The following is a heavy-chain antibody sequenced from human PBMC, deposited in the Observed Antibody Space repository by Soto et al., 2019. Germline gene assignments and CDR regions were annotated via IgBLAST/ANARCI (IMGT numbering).Heavy chain of an antibody. D-gene: IGHD1-26*01. CDR3: ARDFAKRAPTAVNYYYVMDV. V-gene: IGHV3-30-3*01. J-gene: IGHJ6*02. CDR1: GFTFSSYA. CDR2: ISYDGSNK. Sequence: GGSLRLSCAASGFTFSSYAMHWVRQAAGKGLEWVAVISYDGSNKYYADSVKGRFTISRDNSQNTLYLQMNSLRAEDTAVYFCARDFAKRAPTAVNYYYVMDVWGQGTTVTVSS.